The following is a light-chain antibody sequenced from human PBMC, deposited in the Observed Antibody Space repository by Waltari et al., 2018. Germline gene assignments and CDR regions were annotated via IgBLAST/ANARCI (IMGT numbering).Light chain of an antibody. CDR2: DVT. CDR3: SSYRKSSTAGGV. V-gene: IGLV2-14*03. CDR1: SSDVGGYHY. Sequence: QSALTQPASVSGSPGQSITISCTGTSSDVGGYHYVSWYQQHPGKAPKLMIYDVTNRAAGVSRRFTGSKSGNTASMTISGLQTDDEADYYCSSYRKSSTAGGVFGTGTKVTVL. J-gene: IGLJ1*01.